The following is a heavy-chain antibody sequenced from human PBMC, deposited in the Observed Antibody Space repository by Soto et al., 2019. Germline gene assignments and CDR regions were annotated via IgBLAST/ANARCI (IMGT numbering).Heavy chain of an antibody. D-gene: IGHD2-15*01. CDR3: ARGTPVVVAATPGLGFDY. CDR2: INHSGST. Sequence: QVQLQQWGAGLLKPSETLSLTCAVYGGSFSGYYWSWIRQPPGKGLEWIGEINHSGSTNYNPSLKSRVTISVDTSKNQFSLKLGSVTAADTAVYYCARGTPVVVAATPGLGFDYWGQGTLVTVSS. V-gene: IGHV4-34*01. CDR1: GGSFSGYY. J-gene: IGHJ4*02.